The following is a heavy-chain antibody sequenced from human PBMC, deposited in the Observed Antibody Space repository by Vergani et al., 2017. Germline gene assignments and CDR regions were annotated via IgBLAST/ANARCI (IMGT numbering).Heavy chain of an antibody. Sequence: EVQLVESGGGLVKPGGSLRLSCAASGFSFGDFAMTWVRQAPGKGLVWVAFIRNKAYGGTTEYAASVKGRFTISRDDSKRLAYLQLSGLKTEDTAVYFCSRGRGYSFCYSDYWGQGTLVTVSS. CDR1: GFSFGDFA. D-gene: IGHD5-18*01. V-gene: IGHV3-49*04. CDR3: SRGRGYSFCYSDY. CDR2: IRNKAYGGTT. J-gene: IGHJ4*02.